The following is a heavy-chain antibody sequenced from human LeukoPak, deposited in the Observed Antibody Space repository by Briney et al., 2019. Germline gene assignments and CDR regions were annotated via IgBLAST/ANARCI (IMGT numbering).Heavy chain of an antibody. V-gene: IGHV4-59*02. D-gene: IGHD3-22*01. CDR1: GGSVTDYY. CDR3: ASLSNDYDTSGYFLLY. Sequence: SETLSLTCTVSGGSVTDYYWSWIRQSPGKGLEWIGYIYYTGTSYNPSLKSRVTMSVDTSKNQFSLNLSSVTAADTAVYYCASLSNDYDTSGYFLLYWGQGTLVTVSS. J-gene: IGHJ4*02. CDR2: IYYTGT.